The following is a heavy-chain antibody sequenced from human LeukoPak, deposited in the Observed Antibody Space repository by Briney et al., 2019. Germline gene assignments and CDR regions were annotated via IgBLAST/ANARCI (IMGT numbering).Heavy chain of an antibody. CDR1: GFTFSSYW. Sequence: GGSLGLSCAASGFTFSSYWMHWVRQAPGKGLVWVSRINSDGSSTSYADSVKGRFTISRDNAKNTLYLQMNSLRAEDTAVYYCARTLYSSGWYFPFDYWGQGTLVTVSS. D-gene: IGHD6-19*01. CDR3: ARTLYSSGWYFPFDY. CDR2: INSDGSST. V-gene: IGHV3-74*01. J-gene: IGHJ4*02.